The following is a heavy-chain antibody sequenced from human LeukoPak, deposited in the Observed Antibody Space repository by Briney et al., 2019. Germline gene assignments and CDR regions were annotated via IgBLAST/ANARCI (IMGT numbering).Heavy chain of an antibody. V-gene: IGHV3-73*01. D-gene: IGHD4-11*01. CDR2: IRSKANSYAT. CDR1: GFTFSGSA. Sequence: GGSLRLSCTASGFTFSGSAMHWVRQASGKGLEWVGRIRSKANSYATAYAASVKGRFTISRDDSKNTAYLQMNSLKTEDTAVYYCTSSYATARFDYWGQGTLVTVSS. J-gene: IGHJ4*02. CDR3: TSSYATARFDY.